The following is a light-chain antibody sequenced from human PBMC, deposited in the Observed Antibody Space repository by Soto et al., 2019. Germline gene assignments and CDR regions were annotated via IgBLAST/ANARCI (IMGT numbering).Light chain of an antibody. CDR2: GAS. Sequence: EIVLTQSPATLSLSPGERATLSCRASQSVRSIHLAWYQQKSGQAPRLLIFGASTRITGIPDRFSGSGSGTDFTLTISRLEPEDFAVYYCQHYGSSPRTFGQGTNVDIK. CDR3: QHYGSSPRT. V-gene: IGKV3-20*01. CDR1: QSVRSIH. J-gene: IGKJ1*01.